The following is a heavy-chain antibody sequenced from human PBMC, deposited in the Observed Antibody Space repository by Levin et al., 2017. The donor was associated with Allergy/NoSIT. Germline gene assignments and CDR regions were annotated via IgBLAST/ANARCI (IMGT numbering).Heavy chain of an antibody. CDR3: TTAPGGKLRLGELSPLDY. Sequence: GGSLRLSCAASGFTFSNAWMSWVRQAPGKGLEWVGRIKSKTDGGTTDYAAPVKGRFTISRDDSKNTLYLQMNSLKTEDTAVYYCTTAPGGKLRLGELSPLDYWGQGTLVTVSS. J-gene: IGHJ4*02. CDR1: GFTFSNAW. D-gene: IGHD3-16*02. V-gene: IGHV3-15*01. CDR2: IKSKTDGGTT.